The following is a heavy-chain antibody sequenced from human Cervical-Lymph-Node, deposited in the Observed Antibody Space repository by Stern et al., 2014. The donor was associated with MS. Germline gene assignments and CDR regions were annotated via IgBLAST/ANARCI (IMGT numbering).Heavy chain of an antibody. Sequence: EVQLEESGGGLVQPGGSLRLSCAASGFTFSSYAMHWVRQAPGKGLEYVSAISSNGGSTYYANSVKGRFTISRDNSKNTLYLQMGSLRAEDMAVYYCASLGRWNDYWGQGTLVTVSS. CDR1: GFTFSSYA. J-gene: IGHJ4*02. CDR3: ASLGRWNDY. CDR2: ISSNGGST. V-gene: IGHV3-64*01. D-gene: IGHD1-1*01.